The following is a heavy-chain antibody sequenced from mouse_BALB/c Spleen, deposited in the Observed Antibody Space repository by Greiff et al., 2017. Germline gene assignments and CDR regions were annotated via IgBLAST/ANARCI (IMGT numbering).Heavy chain of an antibody. Sequence: DVKLVESGGGLVKPGGSLKLSCAASGFNFSSYAMSWVRQSPEKRLEWVAEISSGGSYTYYPDTVTGRFTISRDNAKNTLYLEMSSLVSEDTAMYYCARDDGSSYVRCAYWGQGTLVTVSA. J-gene: IGHJ3*01. CDR1: GFNFSSYA. D-gene: IGHD1-1*01. CDR2: ISSGGSYT. V-gene: IGHV5-9-4*01. CDR3: ARDDGSSYVRCAY.